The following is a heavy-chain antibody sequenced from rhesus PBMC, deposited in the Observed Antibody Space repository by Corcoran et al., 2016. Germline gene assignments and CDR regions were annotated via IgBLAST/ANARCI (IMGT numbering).Heavy chain of an antibody. V-gene: IGHV2-1*01. CDR3: ARRSLNTGTSFDY. J-gene: IGHJ4*01. CDR2: IYWDDYK. Sequence: QVTLKESGPALVKPTQTLTLTCTFSGFSLSTNGLGVGWIRQPSRKTLEWLAHIYWDDYKRYSTSLKNRLTISKDTSKNQVVLTMTNMDPVDTATYYCARRSLNTGTSFDYWGQGIQVTVSS. CDR1: GFSLSTNGLG. D-gene: IGHD1-38*01.